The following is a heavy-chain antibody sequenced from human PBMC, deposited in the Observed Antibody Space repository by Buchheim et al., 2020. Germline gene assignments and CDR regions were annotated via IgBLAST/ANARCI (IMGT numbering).Heavy chain of an antibody. CDR2: ISYDGSNK. CDR1: GFTFSSYG. CDR3: ANLGSEWLPLP. Sequence: QVQLVESGGGVVQPGRSLRLSCAASGFTFSSYGMHWVRQAPGKGLEWVAVISYDGSNKYYADSVKGRFTISRDNSKNTLYVQMNSLRAEDTAVYYCANLGSEWLPLPWGQGTL. D-gene: IGHD3-3*01. J-gene: IGHJ5*02. V-gene: IGHV3-30*18.